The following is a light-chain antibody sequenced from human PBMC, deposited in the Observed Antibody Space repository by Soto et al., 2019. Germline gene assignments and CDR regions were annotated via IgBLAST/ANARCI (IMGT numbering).Light chain of an antibody. CDR2: GAS. CDR1: QGISNN. J-gene: IGKJ4*01. CDR3: QQLNNYPRALT. Sequence: DIQVTQSPSFLSASVGDRVTITCRASQGISNNLAWYQHNPGQPPKLLINGASTLQSGVPSRFSGSGSGTEFTLAISSLQPEDFATYYCQQLNNYPRALTFGGGTKVEIK. V-gene: IGKV1-9*01.